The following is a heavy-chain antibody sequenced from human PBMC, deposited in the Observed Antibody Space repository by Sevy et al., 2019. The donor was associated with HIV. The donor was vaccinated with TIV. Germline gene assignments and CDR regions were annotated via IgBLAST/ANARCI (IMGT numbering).Heavy chain of an antibody. V-gene: IGHV3-15*04. CDR1: GFTFSNAW. J-gene: IGHJ4*02. Sequence: AGSLRLSCAASGFTFSNAWMSWVRQAPGKELEWVGRIESKTDGGTTDYAAPVKGRFTITRDNTKNTMYLQMNSLKTTDTAIYYCTTDSKNRGLYALLDNSGQGSMLTVSS. D-gene: IGHD2-2*01. CDR3: TTDSKNRGLYALLDN. CDR2: IESKTDGGTT.